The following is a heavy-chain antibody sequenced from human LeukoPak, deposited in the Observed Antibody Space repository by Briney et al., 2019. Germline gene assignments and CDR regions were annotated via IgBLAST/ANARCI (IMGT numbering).Heavy chain of an antibody. Sequence: SETLPLTCAVYGGSFSGYYWSWIRQPPGKGLEWIGEINHSGSTNYNPSLKSRVTISVDTSKNQFSLKLSSVTAADTAVYYCARGGGPVVPFDYWGQGTLVTVSS. CDR2: INHSGST. J-gene: IGHJ4*02. D-gene: IGHD2-15*01. CDR1: GGSFSGYY. CDR3: ARGGGPVVPFDY. V-gene: IGHV4-34*01.